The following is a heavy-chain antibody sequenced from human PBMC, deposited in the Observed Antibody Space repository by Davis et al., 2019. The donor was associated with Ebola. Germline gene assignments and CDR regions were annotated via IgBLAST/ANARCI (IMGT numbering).Heavy chain of an antibody. CDR1: GFTFSSYA. Sequence: GGSLRLSCAASGFTFSSYAMSWVRQAPGKGLEWVSAISGSGGSTYYADSVKGRFTISRDNSKNTLYLQMNSLRAEDTAVYYCAKMISDYDFWSGYPTFFDYWGQGTLVTVSS. CDR3: AKMISDYDFWSGYPTFFDY. J-gene: IGHJ4*02. D-gene: IGHD3-3*01. CDR2: ISGSGGST. V-gene: IGHV3-23*01.